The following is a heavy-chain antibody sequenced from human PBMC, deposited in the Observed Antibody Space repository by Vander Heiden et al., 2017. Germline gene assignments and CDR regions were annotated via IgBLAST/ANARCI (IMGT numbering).Heavy chain of an antibody. V-gene: IGHV3-7*01. Sequence: EVQLVESGGGLVQPGGSLRLSCAASGFPFSSYWMSWVRQAPGKGLEWVANIKQDGSEKYYVDSVKGRFTISRDNAKNSLYLQMNSLRAEDTAVYYCAREAIDFWSGYYSDYWGQGTLVTVSS. D-gene: IGHD3-3*01. CDR3: AREAIDFWSGYYSDY. CDR2: IKQDGSEK. J-gene: IGHJ4*02. CDR1: GFPFSSYW.